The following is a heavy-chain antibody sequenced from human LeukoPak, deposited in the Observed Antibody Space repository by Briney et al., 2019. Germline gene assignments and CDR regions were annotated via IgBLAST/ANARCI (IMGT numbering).Heavy chain of an antibody. Sequence: PGGALRLSCAASGFTFSSYAMSWFRQAPGKGLEWVSGISGSGGSTFYAESVKGRFSISRDNSKNTLYLQMNSLRAEDTAVYYCAKGGAFSTYYFDYWGQGTLVTVSS. J-gene: IGHJ4*02. CDR1: GFTFSSYA. CDR3: AKGGAFSTYYFDY. D-gene: IGHD4/OR15-4a*01. V-gene: IGHV3-23*01. CDR2: ISGSGGST.